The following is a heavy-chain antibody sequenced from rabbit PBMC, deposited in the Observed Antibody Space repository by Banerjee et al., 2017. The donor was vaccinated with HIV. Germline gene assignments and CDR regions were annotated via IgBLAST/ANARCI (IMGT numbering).Heavy chain of an antibody. CDR3: ARVGDGYGYALNL. CDR2: IYAGNSGNT. J-gene: IGHJ4*01. CDR1: GFSFSSSYY. Sequence: QQLVESGGGLVKPGASLTLTCTASGFSFSSSYYMCWVRQAPGKGLEWIACIYAGNSGNTYYASWAKGRFTISKTSSTTVTLQMTSLTAADTATYFCARVGDGYGYALNLWGQGTLVTVS. V-gene: IGHV1S40*01. D-gene: IGHD6-1*01.